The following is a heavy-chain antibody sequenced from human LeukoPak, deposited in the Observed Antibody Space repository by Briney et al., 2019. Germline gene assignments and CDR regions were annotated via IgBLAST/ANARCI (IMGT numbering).Heavy chain of an antibody. D-gene: IGHD5-18*01. Sequence: GGSLRLSCAASGFTFSSYWMSWVRQAPGKGLEWVANIKQDGSEKYYVDSVKGRFTISRDNAKNSLYLQMNSPRAEDTAVYYCARDIGYRLYYYGMDVWGQGTTVTVSS. J-gene: IGHJ6*02. CDR3: ARDIGYRLYYYGMDV. CDR2: IKQDGSEK. CDR1: GFTFSSYW. V-gene: IGHV3-7*01.